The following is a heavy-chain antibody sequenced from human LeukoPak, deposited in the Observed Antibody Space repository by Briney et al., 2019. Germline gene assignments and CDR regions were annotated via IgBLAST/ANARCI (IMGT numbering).Heavy chain of an antibody. CDR1: GFTFSSYG. CDR2: ISGSGGST. V-gene: IGHV3-23*01. D-gene: IGHD1-26*01. J-gene: IGHJ4*02. Sequence: GGSLRLSCAASGFTFSSYGMSWVRQAPGKGLEWVSAISGSGGSTYYADSVKGRFTISRHNPNHPLYLQMNSLRAEDTAVYDCAKDGRGFFDYWGEGTLVPVSS. CDR3: AKDGRGFFDY.